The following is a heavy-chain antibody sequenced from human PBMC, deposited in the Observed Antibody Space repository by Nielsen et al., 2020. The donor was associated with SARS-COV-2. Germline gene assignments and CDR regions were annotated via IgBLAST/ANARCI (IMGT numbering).Heavy chain of an antibody. CDR3: AREGSGWSPVDV. CDR1: GFTFSSYT. CDR2: INSGGGLI. J-gene: IGHJ6*02. D-gene: IGHD6-19*01. V-gene: IGHV3-48*04. Sequence: GESLKISCAASGFTFSSYTMNWVRQAPGKGLEWISYINSGGGLIYYADSVRGRFTISRDNAKNFLFLQMNSLRAEDTATYYCAREGSGWSPVDVWGQGTTVTVS.